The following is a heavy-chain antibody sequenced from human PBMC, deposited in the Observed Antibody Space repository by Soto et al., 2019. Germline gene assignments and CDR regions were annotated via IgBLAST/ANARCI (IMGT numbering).Heavy chain of an antibody. J-gene: IGHJ5*02. D-gene: IGHD5-12*01. Sequence: PSETLSLTCTVSGDSISSYYWTWIRQPPGKGQEWIGYIYYSGSTNYNPSLKSRVTILVDTSKNQFSLKLTSVTAADTAVYYCARGVATIGPWGQGTLVTVSS. CDR3: ARGVATIGP. V-gene: IGHV4-59*01. CDR2: IYYSGST. CDR1: GDSISSYY.